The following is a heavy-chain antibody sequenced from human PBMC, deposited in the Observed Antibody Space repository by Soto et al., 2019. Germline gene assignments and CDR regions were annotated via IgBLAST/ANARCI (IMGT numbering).Heavy chain of an antibody. J-gene: IGHJ4*02. CDR3: ATEGAKTTWNFDY. D-gene: IGHD1-1*01. CDR2: VSPHGANT. Sequence: PGGSLRLSCVASGFTFGSCGMNWVRQAPGKGLEWVAGVSPHGANTYYADSVRGRFIISRDDSRNTVSLDMNSLRGDDSAVYYCATEGAKTTWNFDYWGQGTVVTSPQ. CDR1: GFTFGSCG. V-gene: IGHV3-23*01.